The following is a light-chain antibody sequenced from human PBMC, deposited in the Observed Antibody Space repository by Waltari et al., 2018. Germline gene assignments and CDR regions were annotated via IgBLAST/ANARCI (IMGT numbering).Light chain of an antibody. Sequence: DIQMTQSPSTVSASLGDRVTITCRASQNLNTFLSWYQQKPGAVPNLLIYDASTLERAVPSRFSGSGSGTHFTLTISGLQPDDFATYYCQQYYDYPINFGQGTRL. CDR1: QNLNTF. V-gene: IGKV1-5*01. CDR2: DAS. CDR3: QQYYDYPIN. J-gene: IGKJ5*01.